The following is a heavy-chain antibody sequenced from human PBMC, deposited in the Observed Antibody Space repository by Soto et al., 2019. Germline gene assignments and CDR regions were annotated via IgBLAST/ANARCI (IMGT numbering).Heavy chain of an antibody. Sequence: PGGSLRLSCAASGFTFSSYAMSWVRQAPGKGLEWVSVIYSGGSTYYADSVKGRFTISRDNSKNTLYLQMNSLRAEDTAVYYCASQPARSGSYWNYFDYWGQGTLVTVSS. CDR2: IYSGGST. D-gene: IGHD1-26*01. CDR3: ASQPARSGSYWNYFDY. V-gene: IGHV3-66*04. J-gene: IGHJ4*02. CDR1: GFTFSSYA.